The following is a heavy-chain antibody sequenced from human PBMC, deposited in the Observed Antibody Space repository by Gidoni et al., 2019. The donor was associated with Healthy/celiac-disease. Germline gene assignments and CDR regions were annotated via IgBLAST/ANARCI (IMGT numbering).Heavy chain of an antibody. V-gene: IGHV3-43*01. J-gene: IGHJ1*01. CDR2: ISWDGSST. D-gene: IGHD6-6*01. CDR3: AKDKGVRYSSSSESPSEYFQH. CDR1: GFTFDDYT. Sequence: EVQLVESGGVVVQPGGSLRLSCAASGFTFDDYTMHWVRQAQGKGLEWVALISWDGSSTYYADSVKGRFTISRDNSKNSLYLQMNSLRTEDTALYYCAKDKGVRYSSSSESPSEYFQHWGQGTLVTVSS.